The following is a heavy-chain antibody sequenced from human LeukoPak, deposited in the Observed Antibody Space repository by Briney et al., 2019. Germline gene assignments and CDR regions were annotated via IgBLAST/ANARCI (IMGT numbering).Heavy chain of an antibody. D-gene: IGHD5-24*01. V-gene: IGHV4-39*01. CDR3: ARHDGRGGATMGAFDS. CDR2: IYYGRTT. CDR1: GDSISSSSHH. Sequence: NPSETLSLTCAVSGDSISSSSHHWGWIRQSPGKGLGWIGSIYYGRTTYYNPSLNSRVTISVLTSKNQFSLQLNSVTAADTAVYYCARHDGRGGATMGAFDSWGQGSLVAVSS. J-gene: IGHJ4*02.